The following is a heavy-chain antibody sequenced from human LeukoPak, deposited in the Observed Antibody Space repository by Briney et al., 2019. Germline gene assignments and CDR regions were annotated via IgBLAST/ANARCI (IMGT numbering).Heavy chain of an antibody. CDR2: IYYSGST. Sequence: SETLSLTCTVSGVSISSGDYYWSWIRQPPGKGLEWIGYIYYSGSTYYNPSLKSRVTISVDTSKNQFSLKLTSVTAADTAVYYCARTDFWYYGMDVWGQGTTVTVSS. CDR3: ARTDFWYYGMDV. D-gene: IGHD3/OR15-3a*01. V-gene: IGHV4-30-4*01. J-gene: IGHJ6*02. CDR1: GVSISSGDYY.